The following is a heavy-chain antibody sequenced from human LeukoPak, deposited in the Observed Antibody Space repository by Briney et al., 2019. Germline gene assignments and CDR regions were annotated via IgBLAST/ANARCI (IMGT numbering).Heavy chain of an antibody. V-gene: IGHV4-30-2*01. Sequence: SETLSLTCAVSGGSISSGGYSWRWIRQPPGKGLEWIGYIYHSGSTYYNPSLKSRVTISVDRSKNQFSLKLSSVTAADTAVYYCARSLSGYLTAFDYWGQGTLVTVSS. CDR2: IYHSGST. D-gene: IGHD3-22*01. CDR1: GGSISSGGYS. CDR3: ARSLSGYLTAFDY. J-gene: IGHJ4*02.